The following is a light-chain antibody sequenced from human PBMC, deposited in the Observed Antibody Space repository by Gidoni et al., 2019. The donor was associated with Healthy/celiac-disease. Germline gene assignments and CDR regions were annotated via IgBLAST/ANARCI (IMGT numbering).Light chain of an antibody. Sequence: DIQMTQSPSSLSASVGDRVTITCRASQSISSYLNLYQQKPGNTPKLLIYAASSLQSGVPSRFSGSGSGTDFTLTISSLQPEDFATYYCQQSYSTPPAFGQGTKVEIK. J-gene: IGKJ1*01. CDR3: QQSYSTPPA. CDR1: QSISSY. CDR2: AAS. V-gene: IGKV1-39*01.